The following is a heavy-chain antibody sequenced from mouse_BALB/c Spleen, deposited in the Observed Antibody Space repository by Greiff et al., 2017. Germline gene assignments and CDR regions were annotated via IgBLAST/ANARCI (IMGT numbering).Heavy chain of an antibody. CDR3: ARGIGTTVVAGYYFDY. CDR1: GYTFSSYW. D-gene: IGHD1-1*01. V-gene: IGHV1-9*01. Sequence: QVQLKESGAELMKPGASVKISCKATGYTFSSYWIEWVKQRPGHGLEWIGEILPGSGSTNYNEKFEGKATFTADTSSNTAYMQLSSLTSEDSAVYYCARGIGTTVVAGYYFDYWGQGTTLTVSS. J-gene: IGHJ2*01. CDR2: ILPGSGST.